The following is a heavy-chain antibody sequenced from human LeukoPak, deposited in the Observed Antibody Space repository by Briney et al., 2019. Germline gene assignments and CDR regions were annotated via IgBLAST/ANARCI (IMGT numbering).Heavy chain of an antibody. Sequence: SETLSLTCTVSGGSISSSYYYWGWIRQPPGKGLEWIGEINHSGSTNYNPSLKSRVTISVDTSKNQFSLKLSSVTAADTAVYYCARGLGYDYVWGSYRPGFDYWGQGTLVTVSS. D-gene: IGHD3-16*02. CDR1: GGSISSSYYY. V-gene: IGHV4-39*07. J-gene: IGHJ4*02. CDR3: ARGLGYDYVWGSYRPGFDY. CDR2: INHSGST.